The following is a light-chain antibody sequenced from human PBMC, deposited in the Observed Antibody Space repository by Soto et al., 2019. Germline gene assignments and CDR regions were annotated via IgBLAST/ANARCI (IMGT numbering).Light chain of an antibody. V-gene: IGKV3-15*01. CDR1: QSVSSN. J-gene: IGKJ2*01. CDR3: QQYNNWPYT. Sequence: EIVMTQSPATLSVSPGERATLSCRASQSVSSNLAWYQQKPGQAPRLLIYGASTRATGIPARFSGSGSGTEFTLTFSSLQSEDFTVYYRQQYNNWPYTFGQGTKLEIK. CDR2: GAS.